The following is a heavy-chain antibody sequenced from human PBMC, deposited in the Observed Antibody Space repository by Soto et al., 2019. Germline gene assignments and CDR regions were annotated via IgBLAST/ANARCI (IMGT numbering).Heavy chain of an antibody. D-gene: IGHD7-27*01. Sequence: GGSLRLSCAASGFTFSSSGLNWVRPAPGPGLAWVSVISYDENNKYYADSVKGRFTISSDNSKNTLYLQLNSLRAEDTAVYYCAKVLTGDLDYWGQGTLVTVSS. CDR3: AKVLTGDLDY. V-gene: IGHV3-30*18. CDR2: ISYDENNK. CDR1: GFTFSSSG. J-gene: IGHJ4*02.